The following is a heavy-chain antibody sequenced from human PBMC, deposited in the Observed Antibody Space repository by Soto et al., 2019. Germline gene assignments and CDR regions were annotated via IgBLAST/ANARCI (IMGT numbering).Heavy chain of an antibody. CDR3: ARAQGSGFLVS. Sequence: QVQLQESGPGLVKPSQTLSLTCTVSGGSISSGDYYWSWIRQPPGKGLEWIGYIYYSGSTYYNPSLKSRVTIAVDTSKNLFPLKLSSVAAAAAAVYYGARAQGSGFLVSWGQGTLVTVSS. D-gene: IGHD3-10*01. CDR1: GGSISSGDYY. V-gene: IGHV4-30-4*01. J-gene: IGHJ4*02. CDR2: IYYSGST.